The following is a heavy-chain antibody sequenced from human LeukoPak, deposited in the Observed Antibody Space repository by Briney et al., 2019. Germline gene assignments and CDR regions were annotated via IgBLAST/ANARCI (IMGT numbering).Heavy chain of an antibody. Sequence: GGSLRLSCAASGFIFSDHYMDWVRQAPGKGLEWVGRTRNEANIYTTKYAASVKGRFTISRDDSKNSLYLQMNSLKTEDTAVYYCASPVGAATVRAFDIWGQGTMVTVSS. CDR2: TRNEANIYTT. CDR3: ASPVGAATVRAFDI. D-gene: IGHD1-26*01. V-gene: IGHV3-72*01. J-gene: IGHJ3*02. CDR1: GFIFSDHY.